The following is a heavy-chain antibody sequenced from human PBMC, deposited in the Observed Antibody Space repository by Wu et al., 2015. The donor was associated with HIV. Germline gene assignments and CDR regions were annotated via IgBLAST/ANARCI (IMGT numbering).Heavy chain of an antibody. D-gene: IGHD2-21*01. Sequence: QMQLVQSGAEVKKTGSSVKVSCKAAGYTFTYRSLHWVRQAPGEALEWMGWITPFNGNTMYAQKFQDRVTITRDRSMTTVHMELTSLRSEDTAMYYCASSAENIVPNLDDVNNWFAPWGQGTLVTVSS. V-gene: IGHV1-45*02. CDR3: ASSAENIVPNLDDVNNWFAP. J-gene: IGHJ5*02. CDR2: ITPFNGNT. CDR1: GYTFTYRS.